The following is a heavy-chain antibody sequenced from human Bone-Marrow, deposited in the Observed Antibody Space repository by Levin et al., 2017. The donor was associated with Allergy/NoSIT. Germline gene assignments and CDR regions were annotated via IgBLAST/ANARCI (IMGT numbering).Heavy chain of an antibody. CDR1: GGSIGSSY. Sequence: SQTLSLTCTVSGGSIGSSYWTWIRQPPGKGLEWIGYVYYGGSTSYNPSLKSRATISVDTSKNQFSLKLSPVTPADTAVYYCAREKGSYFDSWGQGTLVTVSS. CDR3: AREKGSYFDS. CDR2: VYYGGST. V-gene: IGHV4-59*01. J-gene: IGHJ4*02.